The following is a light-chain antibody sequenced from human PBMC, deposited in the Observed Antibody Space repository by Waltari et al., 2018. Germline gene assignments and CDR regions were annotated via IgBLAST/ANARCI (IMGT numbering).Light chain of an antibody. Sequence: RATLSCRASQSLSTHLAWYQQKPGQAPRLLIYGASKRATGIPERFSGSGSGTEFTLTISSLEPEDFAMYYCQKYSSSPLTFGGGTKVEIK. J-gene: IGKJ4*01. CDR3: QKYSSSPLT. V-gene: IGKV3-20*01. CDR1: QSLSTH. CDR2: GAS.